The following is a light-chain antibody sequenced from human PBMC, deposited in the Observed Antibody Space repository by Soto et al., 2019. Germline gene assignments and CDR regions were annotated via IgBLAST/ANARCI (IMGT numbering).Light chain of an antibody. CDR1: QSVSSTY. Sequence: EIVLTQSPGTLSLSPGEGATLSCRASQSVSSTYIAWYQHKPGQAPRPLIYGASNRATGIPDRFSGSGSGTDFTLTISRLEPEDFAVSYCQEYGSSRTFGQGTKV. CDR2: GAS. J-gene: IGKJ1*01. V-gene: IGKV3-20*01. CDR3: QEYGSSRT.